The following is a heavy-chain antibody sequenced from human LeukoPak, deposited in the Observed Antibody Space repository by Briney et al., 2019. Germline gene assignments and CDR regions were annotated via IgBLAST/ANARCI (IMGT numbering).Heavy chain of an antibody. CDR3: ARDPRHLYIVGAPDGDAFDI. J-gene: IGHJ3*02. CDR2: IIPIFGTA. CDR1: GGTFSSYA. Sequence: SVKVSCKASGGTFSSYAISWVRQAPGQGLEWMGGIIPIFGTANYAQKFQGRVTITADESTSTAYMELSSLRSEDTAVYYCARDPRHLYIVGAPDGDAFDIWGQGTMVTVSS. V-gene: IGHV1-69*13. D-gene: IGHD1-26*01.